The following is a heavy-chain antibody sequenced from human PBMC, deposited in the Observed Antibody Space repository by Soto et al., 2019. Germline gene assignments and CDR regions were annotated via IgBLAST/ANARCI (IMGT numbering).Heavy chain of an antibody. CDR1: GFTVSSNY. D-gene: IGHD2-15*01. CDR2: IYSGGST. J-gene: IGHJ5*02. Sequence: EVQLVESGGGLVQPGGSLRLSCAASGFTVSSNYMSWVRQAPGKGLEWVSVIYSGGSTYYADSVKGRFTISRDNSKNTLYLQMNSLRAEDTAVYYCARDNGNEDIGFDPWGQGTLVTVSS. CDR3: ARDNGNEDIGFDP. V-gene: IGHV3-66*01.